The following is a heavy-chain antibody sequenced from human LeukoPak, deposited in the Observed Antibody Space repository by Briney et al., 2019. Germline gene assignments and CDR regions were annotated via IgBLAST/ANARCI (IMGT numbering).Heavy chain of an antibody. CDR1: GYTFTSYG. CDR3: ARDKNWDLEY. CDR2: ISTYNGNT. D-gene: IGHD7-27*01. J-gene: IGHJ4*02. V-gene: IGHV1-18*01. Sequence: ASVKVSCKTSGYTFTSYGVSWMRQAPGQGREWMGWISTYNGNTNYAQNLQGRVTMTTDTSTSTAYMELRSLRSDDTAVYYCARDKNWDLEYWGQGTLVTVSS.